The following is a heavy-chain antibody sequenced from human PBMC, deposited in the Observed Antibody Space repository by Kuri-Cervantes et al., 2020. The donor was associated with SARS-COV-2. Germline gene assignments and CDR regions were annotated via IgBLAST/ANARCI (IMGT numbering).Heavy chain of an antibody. Sequence: GESLKISCSASGFTFSRYAMHWVRQAPGKGLEYVSAISSNGGSTYYADSVKGRFTISRDNSKNTLYLQMSSLRAEDTAVYYCVKDVGYGDLAFGYWGQGTLVTVSS. CDR2: ISSNGGST. CDR3: VKDVGYGDLAFGY. D-gene: IGHD4-17*01. V-gene: IGHV3-64D*08. CDR1: GFTFSRYA. J-gene: IGHJ4*02.